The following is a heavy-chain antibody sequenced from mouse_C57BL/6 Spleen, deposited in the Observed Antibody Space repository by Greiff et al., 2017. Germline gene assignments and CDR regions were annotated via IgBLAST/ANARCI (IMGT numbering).Heavy chain of an antibody. CDR2: IYPGSGNT. J-gene: IGHJ4*01. CDR1: GYTFTDYY. V-gene: IGHV1-76*01. Sequence: QVQLQQSGAELVRPGASVKLSCKASGYTFTDYYINWVKQRPGQGLVWIARIYPGSGNTYYNEKFKGKATLTSEKSSSTAYMQLGSLTSEDSAVYFCARSGYGSGNAMDYWGQGTSVTVSS. D-gene: IGHD1-1*01. CDR3: ARSGYGSGNAMDY.